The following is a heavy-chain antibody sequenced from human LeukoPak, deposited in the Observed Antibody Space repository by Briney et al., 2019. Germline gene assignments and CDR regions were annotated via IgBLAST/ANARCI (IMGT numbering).Heavy chain of an antibody. CDR3: AKEVVGGYYYYMDV. Sequence: GGSLRLSCAASGFTFSDYYMSWIRQAPGKGLEWVSYISSSGSTIYYADSVKGRFTISRDNSKNTLYLQMNSLRAEDTAVYYCAKEVVGGYYYYMDVWGKGTTVTVSS. V-gene: IGHV3-11*04. CDR1: GFTFSDYY. J-gene: IGHJ6*03. CDR2: ISSSGSTI. D-gene: IGHD2-2*01.